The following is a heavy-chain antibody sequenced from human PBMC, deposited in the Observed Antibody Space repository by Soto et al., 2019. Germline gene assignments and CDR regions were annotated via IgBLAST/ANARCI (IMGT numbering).Heavy chain of an antibody. V-gene: IGHV4-30-2*01. D-gene: IGHD5-18*01. Sequence: QLQLQESGSGLVKPSQTVSLTCAVSGGSIAGPYSWSWIRQPPGKGLECIGHIYHSGTTYYNPSLKSRVTILVDRSKNQFSLKLSSVTAADTAIYYRARGGVETAVRRLGYFDTWGQGTLVTVSS. J-gene: IGHJ4*02. CDR1: GGSIAGPYS. CDR2: IYHSGTT. CDR3: ARGGVETAVRRLGYFDT.